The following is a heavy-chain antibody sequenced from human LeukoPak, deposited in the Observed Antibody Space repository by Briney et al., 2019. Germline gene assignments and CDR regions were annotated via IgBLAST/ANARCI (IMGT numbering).Heavy chain of an antibody. CDR2: ISYDGSNK. V-gene: IGHV3-30-3*01. CDR1: GFTFSSYA. D-gene: IGHD3-16*02. CDR3: AKESYDYVWGSYQPFDY. J-gene: IGHJ4*02. Sequence: GRSLRLTCAASGFTFSSYAMHWVRQAPGKGLEWVAVISYDGSNKYYADSVKGRFTISRDNSKNTLYLQMNSLRAEDTAVYYCAKESYDYVWGSYQPFDYWGQGTLVTVSS.